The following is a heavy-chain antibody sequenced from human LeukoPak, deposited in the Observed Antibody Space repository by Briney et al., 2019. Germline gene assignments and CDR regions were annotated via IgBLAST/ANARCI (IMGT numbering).Heavy chain of an antibody. CDR1: GFTVSSNY. CDR3: AKSLTVTTRIHSIDP. Sequence: AGGSLRLSCAASGFTVSSNYMSWVRQAPGKGLEWVSVIYSGGSTYYADSVKGRFTISRDNSKNTLYLQMNSLRAEDTAVYYCAKSLTVTTRIHSIDPRGQGTLVTVPS. V-gene: IGHV3-53*01. J-gene: IGHJ4*02. D-gene: IGHD4-17*01. CDR2: IYSGGST.